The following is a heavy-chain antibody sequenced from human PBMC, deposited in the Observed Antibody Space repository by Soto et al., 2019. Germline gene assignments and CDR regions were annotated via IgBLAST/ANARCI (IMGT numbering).Heavy chain of an antibody. CDR2: ISAAGDP. CDR1: GFTFRNYD. J-gene: IGHJ6*02. CDR3: ARTDRDFYGLDV. V-gene: IGHV3-13*05. Sequence: EVQLVESGGGLVQPGGSLSLSCEASGFTFRNYDMHWVRQGTGKGLEWVSGISAAGDPDYADSVEGRFTISRENAQNSFILQMNSLSVGDTAGYYCARTDRDFYGLDVWGQGTTVIVSS.